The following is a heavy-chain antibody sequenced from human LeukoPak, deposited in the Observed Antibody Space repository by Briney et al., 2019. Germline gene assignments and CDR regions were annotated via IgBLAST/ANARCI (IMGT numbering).Heavy chain of an antibody. CDR2: TDDGFKGYT. Sequence: SQTLPLTCPVSGDSVPSNTAAWDGTTQSPSRGCKGLGRTDDGFKGYTEYSVCVTSRISIKPDTSKNQFSLQLNSVTPEDTAVYYCARGYSSSWFFGAFDIWGQGTMVTVSS. V-gene: IGHV6-1*01. CDR3: ARGYSSSWFFGAFDI. D-gene: IGHD6-13*01. CDR1: GDSVPSNTAA. J-gene: IGHJ3*02.